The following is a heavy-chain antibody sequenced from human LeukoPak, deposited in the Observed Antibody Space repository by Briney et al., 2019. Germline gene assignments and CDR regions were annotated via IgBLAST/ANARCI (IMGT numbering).Heavy chain of an antibody. CDR1: GGSISSNY. D-gene: IGHD3-10*01. Sequence: SETLSLTCTVSGGSISSNYWSWLRQPPGKGLEWIGYIYYSGSTNYNPSLKSRVTISVDTSKNQFSLKLSSVTAADTAVYYCARLDYYGSGVFDIWGQGTMVTVSS. V-gene: IGHV4-59*01. CDR3: ARLDYYGSGVFDI. CDR2: IYYSGST. J-gene: IGHJ3*02.